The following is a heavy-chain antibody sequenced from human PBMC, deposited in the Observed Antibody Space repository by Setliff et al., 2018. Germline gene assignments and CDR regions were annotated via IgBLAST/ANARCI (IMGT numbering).Heavy chain of an antibody. Sequence: SETLSLTCTVYGVSFSDYYWGWVRQSPGKGLDWIGEINHSGTTNYDPSLEGRISISVDTSKRQFSLKLSSVTAADMAVYYCARRWNFGPYGSGIHDGLDMWGQGTMVTVSS. J-gene: IGHJ3*02. CDR2: INHSGTT. CDR3: ARRWNFGPYGSGIHDGLDM. V-gene: IGHV4-34*01. CDR1: GVSFSDYY. D-gene: IGHD3-10*01.